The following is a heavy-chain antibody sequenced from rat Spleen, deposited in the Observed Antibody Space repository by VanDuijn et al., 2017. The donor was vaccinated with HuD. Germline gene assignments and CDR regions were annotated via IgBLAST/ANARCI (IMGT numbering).Heavy chain of an antibody. J-gene: IGHJ4*01. CDR1: GFTFSDYY. V-gene: IGHV5-25*01. CDR2: ISPSGATT. Sequence: EVQLVESGGGLVQPGRSLKLSCAASGFTFSDYYMAWVRQAPTKGLEWVTSISPSGATTNYRDSVKGRFTISRDNAKSTLYLQMDSLRSEDTATYYCAILRVSDYVMDAWGQGASVTVSS. D-gene: IGHD1-4*01. CDR3: AILRVSDYVMDA.